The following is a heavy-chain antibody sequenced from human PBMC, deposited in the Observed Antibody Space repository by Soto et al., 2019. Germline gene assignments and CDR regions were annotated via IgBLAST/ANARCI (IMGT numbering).Heavy chain of an antibody. Sequence: GGSLRLSCAASGFTFSSYGMHWVRQAPGKGLEWVAVISYDGSNKYYADSVKGRFTISRDNSKNTLYLQMNSLRAGDTAVYYCAKDLTTGSYFDYWGQGTLVTVSS. V-gene: IGHV3-30*18. CDR2: ISYDGSNK. J-gene: IGHJ4*02. CDR1: GFTFSSYG. CDR3: AKDLTTGSYFDY.